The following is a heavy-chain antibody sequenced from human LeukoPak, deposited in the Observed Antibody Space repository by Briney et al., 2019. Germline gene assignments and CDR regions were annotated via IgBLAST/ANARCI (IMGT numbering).Heavy chain of an antibody. CDR2: ISAYNGNT. CDR1: GYTFTSYG. J-gene: IGHJ6*03. V-gene: IGHV1-18*01. CDR3: ARGGLPIYYYYMDV. Sequence: ASVKVSCKASGYTFTSYGISWVRQAPGQGLEWMGWISAYNGNTNYAQKLQGRVTMTRDTSISTAYMDLSRLRSDDTAVYFCARGGLPIYYYYMDVWGKGTTVTVSS. D-gene: IGHD4-11*01.